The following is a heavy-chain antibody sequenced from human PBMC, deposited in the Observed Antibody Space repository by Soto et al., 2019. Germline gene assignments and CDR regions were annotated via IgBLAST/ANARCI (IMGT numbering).Heavy chain of an antibody. D-gene: IGHD3-10*01. CDR2: INPNSGGT. CDR3: ARAHYVYYGSGDNYYGMDV. J-gene: IGHJ6*02. CDR1: GYTFTGYY. V-gene: IGHV1-2*04. Sequence: VASVKVSCKASGYTFTGYYMHWVRQAPGQGLEWMGWINPNSGGTNYAQKFQGWVTMTRDTSISTAYMELSRLRSDDTAVYYCARAHYVYYGSGDNYYGMDVWGQGTTVTVSS.